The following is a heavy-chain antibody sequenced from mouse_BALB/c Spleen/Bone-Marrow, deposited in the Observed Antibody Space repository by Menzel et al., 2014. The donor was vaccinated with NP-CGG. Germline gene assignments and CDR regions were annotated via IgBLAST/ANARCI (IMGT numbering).Heavy chain of an antibody. J-gene: IGHJ4*01. V-gene: IGHV5-6*01. CDR1: GFTFSSYG. CDR2: ISSGGSYT. D-gene: IGHD2-14*01. CDR3: AREVRRVYAMDY. Sequence: EVQLVESGGDLVKPGGSLKLSCAAPGFTFSSYGMSWVRQTPDKRLEWVATISSGGSYTYYPDSVKGRFTISRDNXRNTLYXXXSSLRSEDTALYYRAREVRRVYAMDYWGQGTSVTVSS.